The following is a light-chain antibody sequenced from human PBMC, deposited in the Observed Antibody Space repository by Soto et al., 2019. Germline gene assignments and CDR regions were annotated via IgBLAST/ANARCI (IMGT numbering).Light chain of an antibody. V-gene: IGKV1-39*01. CDR1: QSISDY. J-gene: IGKJ3*01. CDR3: QQSYTTLLS. Sequence: IQMTQSPSSLSASVGDRVTLTCRASQSISDYLNWYQQKPGKAPKLLIFAASGLQTGVPSRFSVSGSGTDFTLTISSLQPDDFATYYCQQSYTTLLSFGPGTKVEIK. CDR2: AAS.